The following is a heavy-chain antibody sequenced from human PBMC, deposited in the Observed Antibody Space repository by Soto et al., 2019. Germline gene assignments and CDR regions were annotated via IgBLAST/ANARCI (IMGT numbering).Heavy chain of an antibody. D-gene: IGHD3-9*01. Sequence: EVQLVESGGDSVHPGGSPRLSCAASGFPFSSYWMHWVRHTPGKGLEWVSRISGDGTTIYYADSVTGRFTVSRDNAKNTRSLQMSGLGAEDTAVYYCAREYYGLLTGYYNDHWGQGTLVSVSS. J-gene: IGHJ4*02. V-gene: IGHV3-74*01. CDR2: ISGDGTTI. CDR1: GFPFSSYW. CDR3: AREYYGLLTGYYNDH.